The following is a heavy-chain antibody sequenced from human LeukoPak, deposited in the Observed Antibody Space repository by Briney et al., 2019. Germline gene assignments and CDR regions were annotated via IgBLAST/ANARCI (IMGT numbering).Heavy chain of an antibody. D-gene: IGHD2-2*01. V-gene: IGHV1-69*06. J-gene: IGHJ4*02. Sequence: SVNVFCKASGGTFSSYAISWVRLAPRPGLELKGGVIPIFGTANYAQKFQGRVTITADKSTSTAYMELSSLRSEDTAVYYCASGLGYCSSTSCYALGYWGQGTLVTVSS. CDR2: VIPIFGTA. CDR3: ASGLGYCSSTSCYALGY. CDR1: GGTFSSYA.